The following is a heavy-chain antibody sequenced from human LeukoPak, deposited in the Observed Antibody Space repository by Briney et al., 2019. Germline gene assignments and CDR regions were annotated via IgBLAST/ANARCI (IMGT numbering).Heavy chain of an antibody. D-gene: IGHD2-2*02. CDR1: GFTFSNAW. CDR3: TTDRDQLLYEDGFDY. CDR2: IKSKTDGGTT. V-gene: IGHV3-15*01. J-gene: IGHJ4*02. Sequence: GGSLRLSCAASGFTFSNAWMSWVRQAPGKGLEWVGRIKSKTDGGTTDYAAPVKGRFTISRDESKNTLYLQMNSLKTEDTAVYYCTTDRDQLLYEDGFDYWGQGTLVTVSS.